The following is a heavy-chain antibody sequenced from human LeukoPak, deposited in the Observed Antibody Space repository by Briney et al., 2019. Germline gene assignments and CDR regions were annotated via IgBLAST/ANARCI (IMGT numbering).Heavy chain of an antibody. CDR3: AKEIAAGGADAFDS. Sequence: GGSLRLSCAASGFTFSSYAMSWVRQAPGKGLEGVSAISGSGGSTYSADSVKGRFTISRDNSKNTLYLQMNSLRAEDTALYYCAKEIAAGGADAFDSWGQGTMVTVSS. J-gene: IGHJ3*02. D-gene: IGHD6-13*01. CDR1: GFTFSSYA. V-gene: IGHV3-23*01. CDR2: ISGSGGST.